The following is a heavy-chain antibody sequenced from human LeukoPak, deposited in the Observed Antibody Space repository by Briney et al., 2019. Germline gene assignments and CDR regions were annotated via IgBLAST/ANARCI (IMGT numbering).Heavy chain of an antibody. D-gene: IGHD3-9*01. J-gene: IGHJ6*02. V-gene: IGHV1-18*01. CDR3: AREGALRYFDWLSYYYYGMDV. CDR1: GYTFTSYG. CDR2: ISAYNGNT. Sequence: ASVKVSCKASGYTFTSYGISWVRQAPGQGLEWMGWISAYNGNTNYAQKLQGRVTMTTDTSTSTAYMELRSLRSDDTAVYYCAREGALRYFDWLSYYYYGMDVWGQGTTVTVSS.